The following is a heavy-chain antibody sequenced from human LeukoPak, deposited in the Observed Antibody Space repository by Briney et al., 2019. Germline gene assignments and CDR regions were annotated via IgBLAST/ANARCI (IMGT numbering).Heavy chain of an antibody. J-gene: IGHJ3*01. D-gene: IGHD6-13*01. CDR1: GFTFSSYA. CDR2: ISYDGSNK. CDR3: AKGFIGHSSSWYEVRSAFDV. V-gene: IGHV3-30*04. Sequence: GGSLRLSCAASGFTFSSYAMHWVRQAPGKGLEWVAVISYDGSNKYYADSVKGRFTISRDNSKNTLYLQMNSLRAEDTAIYYCAKGFIGHSSSWYEVRSAFDVWGQGTMVTVSS.